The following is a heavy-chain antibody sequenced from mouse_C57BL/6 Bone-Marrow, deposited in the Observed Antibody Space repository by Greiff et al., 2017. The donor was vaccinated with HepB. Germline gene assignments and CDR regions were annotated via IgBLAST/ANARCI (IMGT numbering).Heavy chain of an antibody. CDR2: IYPGSGST. J-gene: IGHJ4*01. Sequence: QVQLQQPGAELVKPGASVKMSCKASGYTFTSYWITWVKQRPGQGLEWIGDIYPGSGSTNYNEKFKSKATLTVDTSSNTAYLQLSSLTSEDTAIYYCARFITTVVALYYYAMDYWGQGTSVTVSS. CDR3: ARFITTVVALYYYAMDY. D-gene: IGHD1-1*01. V-gene: IGHV1-55*01. CDR1: GYTFTSYW.